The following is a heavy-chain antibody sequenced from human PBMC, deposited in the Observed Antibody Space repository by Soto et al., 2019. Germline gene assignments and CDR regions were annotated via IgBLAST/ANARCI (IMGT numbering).Heavy chain of an antibody. D-gene: IGHD3-10*01. CDR3: ARDHPEGVRGAPFDY. CDR1: GYTFTSYY. CDR2: INPSGGST. Sequence: ASVKVSCKASGYTFTSYYMHWVRQAPGQGLEWMGIINPSGGSTSYAQKFQGRVTMTRDTSTSTVYMELSSLRSEDTAVYYCARDHPEGVRGAPFDYWGKGTLVTVAS. J-gene: IGHJ4*02. V-gene: IGHV1-46*03.